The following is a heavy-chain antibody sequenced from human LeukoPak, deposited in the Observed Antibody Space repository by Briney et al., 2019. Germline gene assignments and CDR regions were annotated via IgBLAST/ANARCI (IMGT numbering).Heavy chain of an antibody. D-gene: IGHD3-22*01. CDR3: ARAYYDSSGYYLDY. V-gene: IGHV1-69*02. Sequence: ASVKVSCKASGGTFSSYTISWVRQAPGQGLEWMGRIIPILGIANYAQKFQGRVTITADKSTSTAYMELSSPRSEDTAVYYCARAYYDSSGYYLDYWGQGTLVTVSS. J-gene: IGHJ4*02. CDR1: GGTFSSYT. CDR2: IIPILGIA.